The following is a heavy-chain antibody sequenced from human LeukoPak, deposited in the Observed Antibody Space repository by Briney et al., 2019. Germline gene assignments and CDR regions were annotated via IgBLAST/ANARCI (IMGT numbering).Heavy chain of an antibody. Sequence: GGSLRLSCAASGFTFSSYAMSWVRQAPGKGLEWVSAISGSGGNTYYADSVKGRFTISRDNSKNTLYLQMSGLRAEDTAVYYCARCGGTHCGSTSSFDYWGQGTLVTVSS. J-gene: IGHJ4*02. CDR2: ISGSGGNT. CDR1: GFTFSSYA. CDR3: ARCGGTHCGSTSSFDY. D-gene: IGHD2-2*01. V-gene: IGHV3-23*01.